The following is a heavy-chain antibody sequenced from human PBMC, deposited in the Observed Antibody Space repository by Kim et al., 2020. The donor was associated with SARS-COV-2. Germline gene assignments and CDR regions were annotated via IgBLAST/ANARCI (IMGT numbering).Heavy chain of an antibody. CDR1: GYTFTGYY. J-gene: IGHJ6*03. D-gene: IGHD3-3*01. CDR2: INPNSGGT. V-gene: IGHV1-2*06. Sequence: ASVKVSCKASGYTFTGYYMHWVRQAPGQGLEWMGRINPNSGGTNYAQKFQGRVTMTRDTSISTAYMELSRLRSDDTAVYYCASGVVINYYYYYYMDVWGKGTTVTVSS. CDR3: ASGVVINYYYYYYMDV.